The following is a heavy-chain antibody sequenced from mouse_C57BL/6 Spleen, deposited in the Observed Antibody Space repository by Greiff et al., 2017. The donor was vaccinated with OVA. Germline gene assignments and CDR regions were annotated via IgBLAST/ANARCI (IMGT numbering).Heavy chain of an antibody. V-gene: IGHV2-9-1*01. J-gene: IGHJ4*01. CDR2: IWTGGGT. D-gene: IGHD1-1*01. CDR1: GFSLTSYA. Sequence: QVQLKESGPGLVAPSQSLSITCTVSGFSLTSYAISWVRQPPGKGLEWLGVIWTGGGTNYNSALKSRLSISKDNSKSQVFLKMNSLQTDDTARYYCARNNYGSSYDGGYAMDYWGQGTSVTVSS. CDR3: ARNNYGSSYDGGYAMDY.